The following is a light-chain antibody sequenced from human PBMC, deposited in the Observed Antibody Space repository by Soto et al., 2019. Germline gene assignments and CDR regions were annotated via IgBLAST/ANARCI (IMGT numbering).Light chain of an antibody. CDR1: SSDVGGYNY. CDR3: HSYAGSNNGV. J-gene: IGLJ3*02. Sequence: QSALTQPPSASGSPGQSVTISCTGTSSDVGGYNYVSWYQQHPGKAPKLMIYEVSKRPSGVPDRFSGSKSGNTASLTVSGLQAEDEADYSCHSYAGSNNGVFGGGTKLTVL. CDR2: EVS. V-gene: IGLV2-8*01.